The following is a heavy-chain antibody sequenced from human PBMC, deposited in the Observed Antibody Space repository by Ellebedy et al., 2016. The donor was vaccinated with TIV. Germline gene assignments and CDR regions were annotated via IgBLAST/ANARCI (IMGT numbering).Heavy chain of an antibody. CDR2: ISWNSGSI. CDR1: GFTFDDYA. Sequence: PGGSLRLSCAASGFTFDDYAMHWVRQAPGQGLEWVSGISWNSGSIGYADSVKGRFTISRDNAKNSLYLQMNSLRAEDTALYYCAKDAGRFGELPVDAFDIWGQGTMVTVSS. J-gene: IGHJ3*02. D-gene: IGHD3-10*01. V-gene: IGHV3-9*01. CDR3: AKDAGRFGELPVDAFDI.